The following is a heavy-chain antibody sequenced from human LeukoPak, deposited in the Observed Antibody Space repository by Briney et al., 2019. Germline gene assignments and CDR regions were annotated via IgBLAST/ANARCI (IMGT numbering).Heavy chain of an antibody. V-gene: IGHV4-30-4*08. CDR3: ARLHSAAMVFDY. CDR1: GGSISSGDYY. CDR2: IYYSGST. Sequence: TSETLSLTCTVSGGSISSGDYYWSWIRQPPGKGLEWIEHIYYSGSTYYIPSLKSRVTMSVDTSKNQFSLKLSSVTAADTAVFYCARLHSAAMVFDYWGQGTLVTVSS. J-gene: IGHJ4*02. D-gene: IGHD2-2*01.